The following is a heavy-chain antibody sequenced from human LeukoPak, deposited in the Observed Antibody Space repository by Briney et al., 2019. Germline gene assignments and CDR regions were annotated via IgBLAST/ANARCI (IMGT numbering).Heavy chain of an antibody. CDR1: GFTFSRYA. J-gene: IGHJ4*02. CDR2: IYDSDGST. V-gene: IGHV3-23*01. Sequence: GGSLRLSCAASGFTFSRYAMSWVRQAPGKGLEWVSSIYDSDGSTYYADSVKGRFTISRDNSKNTLYLQMNSLRAEDTAVYYCAKGLYCSNGVCYRGGDYFDYWGQGTLVPVSS. CDR3: AKGLYCSNGVCYRGGDYFDY. D-gene: IGHD2-8*01.